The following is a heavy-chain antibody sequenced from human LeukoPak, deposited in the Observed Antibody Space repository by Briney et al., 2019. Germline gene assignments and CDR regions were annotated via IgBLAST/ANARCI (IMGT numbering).Heavy chain of an antibody. J-gene: IGHJ4*02. D-gene: IGHD2-21*02. CDR2: ISGSGGST. CDR1: GFTFSSYA. CDR3: AKQHIVVVTATHDY. Sequence: HPGGSLRLSCAASGFTFSSYAMSWVRQAPGKGLEWVSAISGSGGSTYYADSVKGRFTISSDNSKNTLYLQMNSLRAEDTAVYYCAKQHIVVVTATHDYWGQGTLVTVSS. V-gene: IGHV3-23*01.